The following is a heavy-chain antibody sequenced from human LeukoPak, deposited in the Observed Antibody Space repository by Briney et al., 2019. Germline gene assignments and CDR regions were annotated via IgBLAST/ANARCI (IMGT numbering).Heavy chain of an antibody. CDR3: ADRYRDY. J-gene: IGHJ4*02. Sequence: PGGSLRLSCAASGFTFSSYGMHWVRQAPGKGLEWVAVISYDGSNKYYADSVKGRFTISRDNSKNTLYLQMNSLRAEDTAVYYCADRYRDYWGQGTLVTVSS. D-gene: IGHD1-14*01. CDR2: ISYDGSNK. CDR1: GFTFSSYG. V-gene: IGHV3-30*03.